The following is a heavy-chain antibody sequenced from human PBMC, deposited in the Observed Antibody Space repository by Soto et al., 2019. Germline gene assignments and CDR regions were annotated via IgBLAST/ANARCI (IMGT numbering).Heavy chain of an antibody. CDR3: ARKNLCSSSWCFDY. V-gene: IGHV1-18*01. Sequence: GASVKVSFKASGYTFTSYGISWLRQAPGQGLEWMGWISAYNGNTNYAQKLQGRVTMTTDTSTSTAYMELRSLRSDDTAVHYCARKNLCSSSWCFDYWGQGTLVTVSS. D-gene: IGHD6-13*01. CDR1: GYTFTSYG. CDR2: ISAYNGNT. J-gene: IGHJ4*02.